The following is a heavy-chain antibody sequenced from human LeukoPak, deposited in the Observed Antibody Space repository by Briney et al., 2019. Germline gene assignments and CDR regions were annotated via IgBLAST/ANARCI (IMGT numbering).Heavy chain of an antibody. V-gene: IGHV3-30*18. Sequence: GRSLRLSCAASGFTFSSYGMHWVRRAPGKGLEWVAVISYDGSNKYYADSVKGRFTISRDNSKNTLYLQMNSLRAEDTAVYYCAKDYVVVDAFDIWGQGTMVTVSS. CDR1: GFTFSSYG. CDR2: ISYDGSNK. J-gene: IGHJ3*02. D-gene: IGHD2-15*01. CDR3: AKDYVVVDAFDI.